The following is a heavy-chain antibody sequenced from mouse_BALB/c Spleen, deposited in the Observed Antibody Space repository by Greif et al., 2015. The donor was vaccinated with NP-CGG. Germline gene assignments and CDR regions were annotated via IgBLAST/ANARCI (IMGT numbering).Heavy chain of an antibody. V-gene: IGHV1-66*01. CDR1: GYSFTSYY. CDR2: IFPGSGNT. CDR3: ARTITTGFAY. J-gene: IGHJ3*01. D-gene: IGHD2-4*01. Sequence: VQLQQSGPELVKPGASVKISCKASGYSFTSYYIHWVKQRPGQGLEWIGWIFPGSGNTKYNEKFKGKATLTADTSSSTAYMQLSSLTPEDSAVYFCARTITTGFAYWGQGTLVTVSA.